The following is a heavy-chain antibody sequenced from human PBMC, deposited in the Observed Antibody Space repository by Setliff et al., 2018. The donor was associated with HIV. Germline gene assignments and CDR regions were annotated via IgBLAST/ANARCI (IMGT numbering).Heavy chain of an antibody. CDR1: GGSISSGDYY. V-gene: IGHV4-30-4*08. CDR3: ARATHSYNFWSGYYDRFDY. J-gene: IGHJ4*02. Sequence: PSETLSLTCTVSGGSISSGDYYWSWIRQPPGKGLEWIGYIYYSGSTYYNPSLKSRVTISVDTSKNQFSLKLSSVTAADTAVYYCARATHSYNFWSGYYDRFDYWGQGTLVTVSS. CDR2: IYYSGST. D-gene: IGHD3-3*01.